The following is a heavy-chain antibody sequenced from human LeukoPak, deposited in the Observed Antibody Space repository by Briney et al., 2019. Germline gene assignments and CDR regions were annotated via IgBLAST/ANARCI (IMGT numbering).Heavy chain of an antibody. CDR3: AKQMAVDYFDY. CDR1: GFTFSSYA. D-gene: IGHD5-24*01. Sequence: PGGSLRLSCAASGFTFSSYAMHWVRQAPGKGLEWVAVISYDGKNEYYTDFVKGRFTISRDNAKNTLYLQMNSLRAEDTAVYYCAKQMAVDYFDYWGQGTLVTVSS. CDR2: ISYDGKNE. J-gene: IGHJ4*02. V-gene: IGHV3-30*18.